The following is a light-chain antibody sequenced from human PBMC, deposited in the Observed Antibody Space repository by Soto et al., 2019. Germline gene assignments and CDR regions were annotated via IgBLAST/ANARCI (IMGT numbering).Light chain of an antibody. Sequence: DLQMTQSPSTLSASVGDRVTITCRASQSIDSWLAWYQQKPGKAPKLLIFDASNFESGVPSRFSGSGSGTEFTLTISSLQPDDFATYYCQEYNTYSWTFGQGTKVDIK. J-gene: IGKJ1*01. CDR1: QSIDSW. CDR3: QEYNTYSWT. CDR2: DAS. V-gene: IGKV1-5*01.